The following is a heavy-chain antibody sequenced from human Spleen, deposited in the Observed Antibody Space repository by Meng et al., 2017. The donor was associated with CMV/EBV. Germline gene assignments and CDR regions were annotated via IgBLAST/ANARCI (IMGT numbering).Heavy chain of an antibody. CDR1: GFTFDDYA. Sequence: GESLKISCAASGFTFDDYAMHWVRQAPGKGLEWVASISSSRSYINYADSVKGRFAIFRDTAKNLVYLQMNSLRAEDTAVYYCTRVGPRDAFDVWGQGTLVTVS. D-gene: IGHD3/OR15-3a*01. J-gene: IGHJ3*01. CDR2: ISSSRSYI. V-gene: IGHV3-21*06. CDR3: TRVGPRDAFDV.